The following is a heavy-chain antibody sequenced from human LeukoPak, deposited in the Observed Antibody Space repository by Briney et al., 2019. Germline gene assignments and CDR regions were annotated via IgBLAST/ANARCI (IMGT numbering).Heavy chain of an antibody. CDR3: ARVVVGATLFDY. CDR2: IYYSGST. CDR1: GGSISSGDYY. Sequence: PSQTLSLTCTVSGGSISSGDYYWSWIRQPPGKGLEWIGYIYYSGSTYYNPSLKSRVTISVDTSKNQFSLKLSSVTAADTAVYYCARVVVGATLFDYWGQGTLVTVSS. J-gene: IGHJ4*02. D-gene: IGHD1-26*01. V-gene: IGHV4-30-4*01.